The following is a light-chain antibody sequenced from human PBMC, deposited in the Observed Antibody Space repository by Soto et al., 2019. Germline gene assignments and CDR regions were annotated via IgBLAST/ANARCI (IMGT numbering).Light chain of an antibody. V-gene: IGLV2-14*01. Sequence: QSVLTQPASVSGSPGQSITISCTGTSSDVGGYNYVSWYQQHPGKAPKLMIYDVSYRPSGVSNRFSGSKSGNTASLTISGLQASDEADYYCSSYTSSSTFGVFGTGTKVTVL. CDR1: SSDVGGYNY. J-gene: IGLJ1*01. CDR3: SSYTSSSTFGV. CDR2: DVS.